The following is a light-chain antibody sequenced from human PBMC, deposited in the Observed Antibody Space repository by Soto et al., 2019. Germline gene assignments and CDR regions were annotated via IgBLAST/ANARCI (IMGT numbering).Light chain of an antibody. Sequence: EIVMTQSPATLSVSPGERVTLSCRASQSVSSNFAWYQQKPGQAPRLLIFGASTRATGIPARFSGSGSGTEFTLTISSLQSEDFAVYYCQQYGSSPLTFGGGTKVDIK. V-gene: IGKV3-15*01. J-gene: IGKJ4*01. CDR2: GAS. CDR1: QSVSSN. CDR3: QQYGSSPLT.